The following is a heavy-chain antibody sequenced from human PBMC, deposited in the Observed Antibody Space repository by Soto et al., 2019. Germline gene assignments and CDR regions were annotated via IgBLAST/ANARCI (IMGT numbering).Heavy chain of an antibody. J-gene: IGHJ6*02. D-gene: IGHD3-10*01. V-gene: IGHV4-59*08. CDR3: ARHGFGPLHGLVDV. CDR1: GGSITNYY. Sequence: QVQLQESGPGLVKPSETLSLTCTVSGGSITNYYCSWFRQPPGKGLEWIGYINYDGYSAYNLSLKRRVTLSMDVSKTQFSLMLESVTATDPAVYYCARHGFGPLHGLVDVWGPGTTVIVSS. CDR2: INYDGYS.